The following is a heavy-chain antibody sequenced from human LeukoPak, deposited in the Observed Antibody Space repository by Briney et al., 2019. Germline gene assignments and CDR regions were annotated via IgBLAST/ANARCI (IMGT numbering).Heavy chain of an antibody. V-gene: IGHV3-64*02. CDR1: GFIFGNYA. D-gene: IGHD7-27*01. J-gene: IGHJ4*02. CDR2: ISSNGRNT. Sequence: PGGSLRLSCAASGFIFGNYAMYWVRQAPGKGLEYVSAISSNGRNTYYGGSVKGRFTISRDNSKNTLFLQMGSLRPEDMAVYYCARDPNWGSIDYWGQGTLVTVSS. CDR3: ARDPNWGSIDY.